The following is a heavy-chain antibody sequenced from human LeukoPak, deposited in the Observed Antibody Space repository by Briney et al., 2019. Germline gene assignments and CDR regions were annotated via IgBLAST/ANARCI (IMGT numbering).Heavy chain of an antibody. J-gene: IGHJ4*02. CDR3: AKEGPPYGGPGDYFDY. D-gene: IGHD4-23*01. V-gene: IGHV3-30*18. Sequence: VQPGGSLRLSCAASGFTFSIFTINWVRQAPGKGLEWVAVTSYDGSNKYYADSVKGRFTISRDNSKNTLYLQMNSLRAEDTAVYYCAKEGPPYGGPGDYFDYWGQGTLVTVSS. CDR2: TSYDGSNK. CDR1: GFTFSIFT.